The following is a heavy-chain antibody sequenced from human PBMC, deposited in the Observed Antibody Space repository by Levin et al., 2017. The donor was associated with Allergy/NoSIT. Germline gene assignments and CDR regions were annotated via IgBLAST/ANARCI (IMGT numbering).Heavy chain of an antibody. J-gene: IGHJ3*02. CDR3: ARDRRDIVVVPADPDAFDI. CDR2: ISSSGSTI. V-gene: IGHV3-11*01. CDR1: GFTFSDYX. Sequence: GESLKISCAASGFTFSDYXMSWIHEATGKGLEWVSYISSSGSTIYYADSVKGRFTISRDNAKNSLYLQMNSLRAEDTAVYYCARDRRDIVVVPADPDAFDIWGQGTMVTVSS. D-gene: IGHD2-2*01.